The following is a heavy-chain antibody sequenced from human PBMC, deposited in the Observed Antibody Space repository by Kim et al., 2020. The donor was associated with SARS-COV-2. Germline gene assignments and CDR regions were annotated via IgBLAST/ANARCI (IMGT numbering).Heavy chain of an antibody. V-gene: IGHV1-3*01. CDR2: T. CDR3: ARVGFSRSKDY. D-gene: IGHD6-6*01. Sequence: TKYSQKFQGRVTITRDTSASTAYMELSSLRSEDTAVYYCARVGFSRSKDYWGQGTLVTVSS. J-gene: IGHJ4*02.